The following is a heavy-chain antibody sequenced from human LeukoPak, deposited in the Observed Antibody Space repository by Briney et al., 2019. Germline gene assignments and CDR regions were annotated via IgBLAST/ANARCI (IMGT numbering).Heavy chain of an antibody. CDR2: INAGNGNT. V-gene: IGHV1/OR15-3*02. D-gene: IGHD3-22*01. J-gene: IGHJ4*02. CDR3: ARDLFYYDSSGEQKY. Sequence: ASVKVSCKASGYTFTDYFMNWMRQAPGQRLEWMGWINAGNGNTKYSQKFQGRVTITADKSTSTAYMELSSLRSEDTAVYYCARDLFYYDSSGEQKYWGQGTLVTVSS. CDR1: GYTFTDYF.